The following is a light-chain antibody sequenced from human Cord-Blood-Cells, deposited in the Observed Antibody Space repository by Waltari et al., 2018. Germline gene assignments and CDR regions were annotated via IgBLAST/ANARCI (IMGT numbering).Light chain of an antibody. CDR2: DVS. CDR1: SSDVGGYNY. CDR3: SSYTSSSTLV. Sequence: QSALTQPASVSGSPGQSITISCTGPSSDVGGYNYASWYQQHPGKAPKRMIYDVSNRPSGVSNRFSGSKSGNTASLTISGLQAEDEADYYCSSYTSSSTLVFGGGTKLTVL. J-gene: IGLJ2*01. V-gene: IGLV2-14*01.